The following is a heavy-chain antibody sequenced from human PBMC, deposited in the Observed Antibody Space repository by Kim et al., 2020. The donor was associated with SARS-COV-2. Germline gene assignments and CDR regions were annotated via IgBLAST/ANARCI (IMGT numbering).Heavy chain of an antibody. J-gene: IGHJ4*02. CDR2: IDCGNGNA. D-gene: IGHD2-15*01. Sequence: ASVKVSCKTSGHTFTRDSIHWVRQAPGQGLEWMGGIDCGNGNAIYSQNFQGRATFTTDTSASTGYMEMSSLRSEDSAVYYCLGGYYFDYWGQGTLVTVSS. CDR1: GHTFTRDS. V-gene: IGHV1-3*01. CDR3: LGGYYFDY.